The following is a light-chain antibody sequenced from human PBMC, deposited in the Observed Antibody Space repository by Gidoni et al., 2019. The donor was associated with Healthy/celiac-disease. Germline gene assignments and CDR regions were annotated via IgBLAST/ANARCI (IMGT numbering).Light chain of an antibody. CDR3: AAWDDSLSGRV. J-gene: IGLJ3*02. Sequence: QSVLTQPPSASGTPGHRATISCSGSSSNIGSNYVYWYQPLPGTAPKLLIYRNNQRPSGVPDRFSGSKSGTSASLASSGLRCEDEADYYCAAWDDSLSGRVFGGGTKLTVL. CDR1: SSNIGSNY. CDR2: RNN. V-gene: IGLV1-47*01.